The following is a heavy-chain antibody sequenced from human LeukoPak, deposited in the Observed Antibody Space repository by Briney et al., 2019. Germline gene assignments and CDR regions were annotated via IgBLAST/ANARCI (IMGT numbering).Heavy chain of an antibody. J-gene: IGHJ6*02. CDR3: ARVGTQHATLYYYYGMDV. CDR1: GYTFTSYY. CDR2: INPSGGST. D-gene: IGHD1-1*01. Sequence: ASVKVSCKASGYTFTSYYMHWVRQAPGQGLEWMGIINPSGGSTSYAQKFQGRVTMTRDTSTSTVYMELSSLRSEDTAVYYCARVGTQHATLYYYYGMDVWGQGTTVTVSS. V-gene: IGHV1-46*01.